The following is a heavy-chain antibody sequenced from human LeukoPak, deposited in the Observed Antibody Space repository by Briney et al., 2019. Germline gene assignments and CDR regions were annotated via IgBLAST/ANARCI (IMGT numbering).Heavy chain of an antibody. D-gene: IGHD6-6*01. CDR2: IYYSGST. J-gene: IGHJ4*02. CDR1: GGSISSNDYY. V-gene: IGHV4-39*01. CDR3: ARHRGSSSLFDY. Sequence: PSETLSLTCTVSGGSISSNDYYRDWLRQPPGMGLEYIGSIYYSGSTYYNPSLKSRVTISVDTSKNQFSLKLSSVTAADTAVYYCARHRGSSSLFDYWGQGTLVTVSS.